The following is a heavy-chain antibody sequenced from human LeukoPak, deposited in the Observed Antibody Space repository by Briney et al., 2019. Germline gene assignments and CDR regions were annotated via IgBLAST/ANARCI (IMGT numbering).Heavy chain of an antibody. CDR2: ISGSGGET. J-gene: IGHJ4*02. CDR3: AKENPHNDF. V-gene: IGHV3-23*01. CDR1: GFTFRSYD. Sequence: GGSLRLSCAASGFTFRSYDMSCVRQAPGKGLEWVSAISGSGGETYYAESVKGRFTISRDNSKNTLYMQMNSLRAEDTALYYCAKENPHNDFWGQGTLVSVSS.